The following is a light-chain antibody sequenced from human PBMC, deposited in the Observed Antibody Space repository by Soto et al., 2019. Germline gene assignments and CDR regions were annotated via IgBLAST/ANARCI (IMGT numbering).Light chain of an antibody. Sequence: DIVMTQSPLSLPVTPGEPASISCRSSQSLLHSNAYNYLDWYLQKPGQSPQLLIYLGSNRASGVPDRFSGSGSGTDFTLKISRVEAEDVGVYYCIQALQTPPWTFGQGTKVEIK. CDR2: LGS. CDR1: QSLLHSNAYNY. CDR3: IQALQTPPWT. J-gene: IGKJ1*01. V-gene: IGKV2-28*01.